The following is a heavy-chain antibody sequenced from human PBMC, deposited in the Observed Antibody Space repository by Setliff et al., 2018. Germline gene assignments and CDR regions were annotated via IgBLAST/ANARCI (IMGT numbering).Heavy chain of an antibody. J-gene: IGHJ4*02. V-gene: IGHV1-46*01. CDR3: ARAGDAASGRKGVFEY. CDR2: INPGGGSA. Sequence: ASVKVSCKATGYTLSRHYMHWARQAPGQGLEWMGIINPGGGSASIVQKFQGRVTMTSDTSTSTVYMELTSLKSEDTAVYYCARAGDAASGRKGVFEYWGQGTAVTVSS. D-gene: IGHD1-26*01. CDR1: GYTLSRHY.